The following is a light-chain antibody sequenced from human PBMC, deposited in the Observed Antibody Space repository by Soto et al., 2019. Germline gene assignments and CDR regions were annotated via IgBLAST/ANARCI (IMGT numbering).Light chain of an antibody. V-gene: IGLV1-40*01. J-gene: IGLJ3*02. CDR2: TNT. Sequence: QLVLTQPPSVSGAPGQTVTISCTGGSSNIGAGYDVHWYQQVPGTAPKLLIYTNTNRPSGVPDRFSGSQSGTSGSLAIVGLQAEDEAHYYCQSYDSSLGVSVFGGGTKLTVL. CDR3: QSYDSSLGVSV. CDR1: SSNIGAGYD.